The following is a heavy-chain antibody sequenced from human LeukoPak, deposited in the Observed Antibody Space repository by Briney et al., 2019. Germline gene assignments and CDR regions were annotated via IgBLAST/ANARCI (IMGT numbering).Heavy chain of an antibody. CDR3: ARQSDSSSWYFDY. J-gene: IGHJ4*02. Sequence: SETLSLTCTVSGGSISSYYWSWIRQPPGKGLEGIGYIYYSGSTNYNPSLKSRVTISVDTSKNQFSLKLSSVTAADTAVYYCARQSDSSSWYFDYWGQGTLVTVSS. CDR1: GGSISSYY. D-gene: IGHD6-6*01. V-gene: IGHV4-59*08. CDR2: IYYSGST.